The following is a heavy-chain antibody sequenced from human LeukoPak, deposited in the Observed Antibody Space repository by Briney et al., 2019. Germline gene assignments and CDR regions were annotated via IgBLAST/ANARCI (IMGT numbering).Heavy chain of an antibody. V-gene: IGHV1-2*02. J-gene: IGHJ5*02. Sequence: GASVKVPCKVSGYTLTELSMHWVRQAPGQGLEWMGWINPNSGGTNYAQKFQGRVTMTRDTSISTAYMELSRLRSDDTAVYYCARDLEWELLTPGWFDPWGQGTLVTVSS. CDR2: INPNSGGT. D-gene: IGHD1-26*01. CDR3: ARDLEWELLTPGWFDP. CDR1: GYTLTELS.